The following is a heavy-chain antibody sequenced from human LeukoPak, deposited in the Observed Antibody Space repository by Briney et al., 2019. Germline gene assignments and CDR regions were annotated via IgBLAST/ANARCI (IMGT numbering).Heavy chain of an antibody. Sequence: PSETLSLTCAVYGGSFSGYYWSWIRQPPGKGLEWIGEINHSGSTNYNPSLKSRVTISVDTSKNQFSLELSSVTAADTAVYYCARQQWLPNWYFDLWGPGTLVTVSS. V-gene: IGHV4-34*01. CDR2: INHSGST. CDR1: GGSFSGYY. J-gene: IGHJ2*01. CDR3: ARQQWLPNWYFDL. D-gene: IGHD6-19*01.